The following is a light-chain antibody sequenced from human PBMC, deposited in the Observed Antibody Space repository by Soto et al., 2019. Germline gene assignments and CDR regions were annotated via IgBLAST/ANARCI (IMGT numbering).Light chain of an antibody. CDR1: SSDVGGYNY. V-gene: IGLV2-8*01. J-gene: IGLJ1*01. Sequence: QSVLTQPPSASGSPRQSVTISCTGTSSDVGGYNYVSWYQQHPGKVPKLMIYEVNKRPSGVPDRFSGSKSGNTASLTVSGLQAEDEADYYCSSYAGSNTDYVFGTGTKSPS. CDR3: SSYAGSNTDYV. CDR2: EVN.